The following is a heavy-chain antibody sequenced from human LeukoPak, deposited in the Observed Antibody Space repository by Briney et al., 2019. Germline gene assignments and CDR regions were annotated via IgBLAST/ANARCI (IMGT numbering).Heavy chain of an antibody. CDR2: IFYSGSSGST. CDR3: ARGYYFGLDV. J-gene: IGHJ6*02. V-gene: IGHV4-59*08. Sequence: SETLSLTCTVSGGXISGYHCSWIRQPPGKGLEWIGYIFYSGSSGSTNYNPSLKSRVTISVDTSKNQFSLRLNSVTPTDTAVYYCARGYYFGLDVWGLGTTVTVSS. CDR1: GGXISGYH.